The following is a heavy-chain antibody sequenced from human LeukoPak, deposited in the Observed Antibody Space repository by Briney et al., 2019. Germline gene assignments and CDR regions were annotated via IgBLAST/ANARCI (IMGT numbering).Heavy chain of an antibody. Sequence: GGSLRLSCATSGITFKNYALSWVRQAPGKGLEWVSAITASGSTFYADSVKGRFTISRDNSKNTLYVQMNSLRAEDTAVYYCMKGYSSDTRGIYWGQGTLVTVSS. V-gene: IGHV3-23*01. CDR3: MKGYSSDTRGIY. D-gene: IGHD6-19*01. CDR1: GITFKNYA. CDR2: ITASGST. J-gene: IGHJ4*02.